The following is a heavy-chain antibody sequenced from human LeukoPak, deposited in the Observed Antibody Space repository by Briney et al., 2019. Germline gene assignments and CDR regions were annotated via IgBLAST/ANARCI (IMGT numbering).Heavy chain of an antibody. D-gene: IGHD3-22*01. CDR3: ARANGFYDLAFDY. Sequence: SETLSLTCTVSGGSISSGGYYWTWVRQLRGKGLEYIVDISYSGSSYYRPFLKSRGTISVHTSKNQLSLKLRSVTAADTAVYYCARANGFYDLAFDYWGQGTLVTVSS. V-gene: IGHV4-31*03. CDR1: GGSISSGGYY. CDR2: ISYSGSS. J-gene: IGHJ4*02.